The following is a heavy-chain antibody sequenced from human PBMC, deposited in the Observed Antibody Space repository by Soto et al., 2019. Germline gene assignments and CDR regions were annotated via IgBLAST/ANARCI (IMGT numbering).Heavy chain of an antibody. D-gene: IGHD3-22*01. CDR3: ARDDYYYSSGFYDPFVAFDI. CDR1: GFTFSAYS. Sequence: EVQLVESGGGLVKPGESLRLSCAASGFTFSAYSMNWVRQAPGKGLEWVSSISSSSIYIYYADSLKGRFTISRDNAKNSLLLQMNSLRAEDTAVYYCARDDYYYSSGFYDPFVAFDIWGQGTMVTVSS. CDR2: ISSSSIYI. V-gene: IGHV3-21*01. J-gene: IGHJ3*02.